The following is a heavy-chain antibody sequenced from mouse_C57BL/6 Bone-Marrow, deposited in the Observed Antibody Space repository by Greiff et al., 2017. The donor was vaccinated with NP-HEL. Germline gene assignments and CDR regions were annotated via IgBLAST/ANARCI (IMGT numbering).Heavy chain of an antibody. CDR1: GFTFSDYY. CDR3: ARPMCRGAWFAY. J-gene: IGHJ3*01. CDR2: ISNGGGST. D-gene: IGHD6-5*01. V-gene: IGHV5-12*01. Sequence: EVQLVESGGGLVQPGGSLKLSCAASGFTFSDYYMYWVRQTPEKRLEWVAYISNGGGSTYYPDTVKGRFTISRDIAKNTLYLQMSRLKSEDTAMYYCARPMCRGAWFAYWGQGTLVTVSA.